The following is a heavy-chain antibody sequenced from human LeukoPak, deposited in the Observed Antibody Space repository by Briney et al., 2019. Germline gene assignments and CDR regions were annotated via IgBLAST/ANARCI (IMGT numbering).Heavy chain of an antibody. CDR2: MSYDGSNK. D-gene: IGHD6-13*01. V-gene: IGHV3-30*01. CDR3: ARETYSSFDS. CDR1: GFTFSSYA. J-gene: IGHJ4*02. Sequence: GGSLRLSCAASGFTFSSYAMSWVRQAPGKGLEWVAIMSYDGSNKYFADSVKGRFTISRDNSKNTLYLQMNSLRAEDAAVYYCARETYSSFDSWGQGTLVTVSS.